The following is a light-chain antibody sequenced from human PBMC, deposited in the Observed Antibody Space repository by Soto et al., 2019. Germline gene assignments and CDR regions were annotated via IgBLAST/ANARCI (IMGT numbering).Light chain of an antibody. V-gene: IGKV3-11*01. J-gene: IGKJ4*01. Sequence: EIVLTQSPATLSLSPGERATLSCRYSQGLSSYVACYQQKPGQAPRLLIYDASNRATGIPARFSGSGSGTDFTLTISSLEPEDFAVYYCQQRSNWLTFGGGTKVDIK. CDR2: DAS. CDR1: QGLSSY. CDR3: QQRSNWLT.